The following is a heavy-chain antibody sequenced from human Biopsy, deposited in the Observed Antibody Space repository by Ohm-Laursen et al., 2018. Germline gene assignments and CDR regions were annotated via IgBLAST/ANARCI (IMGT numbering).Heavy chain of an antibody. CDR1: GFTFSSYG. Sequence: SPRLSCAASGFTFSSYGMHWVRQAPGKGLEWVAGLTWNSGTIAYAGSVRGRFTISRDNAKNSLYLQMNNLTSEDTALYYCVRSLRNYDFLDSWGQGTLVSVSS. D-gene: IGHD3-16*01. J-gene: IGHJ4*02. V-gene: IGHV3-9*01. CDR2: LTWNSGTI. CDR3: VRSLRNYDFLDS.